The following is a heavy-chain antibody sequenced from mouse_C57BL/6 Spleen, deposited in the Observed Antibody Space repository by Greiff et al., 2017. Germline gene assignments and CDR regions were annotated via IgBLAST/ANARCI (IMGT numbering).Heavy chain of an antibody. J-gene: IGHJ2*01. CDR1: GYTFTSYW. CDR2: IDPSDSET. V-gene: IGHV1-52*01. Sequence: VQLQQPGAELVRSGSSVKLSCKASGYTFTSYWMHWVKQRPIQGLEWIGNIDPSDSETHYNQKFKDKATLTVDKSSSTAYMQLSSLTSEDSAVYYCARGGGYYFYFDYWGQGTTLTVSS. CDR3: ARGGGYYFYFDY. D-gene: IGHD2-3*01.